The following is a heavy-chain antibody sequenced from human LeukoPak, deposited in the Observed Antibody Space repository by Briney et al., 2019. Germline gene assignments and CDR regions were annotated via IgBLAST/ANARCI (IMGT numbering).Heavy chain of an antibody. Sequence: SETLSLTCTVSGGSISSFYWGWIRQPPGKGLEWIGSIYYSGSTYYNPSLKSRVTMSVDTSKNQFSLKLSSVTAADTAVYYCARADSSGYNPFDYWGQGTLVTVSS. CDR3: ARADSSGYNPFDY. J-gene: IGHJ4*02. D-gene: IGHD3-22*01. CDR2: IYYSGST. V-gene: IGHV4-39*07. CDR1: GGSISSFY.